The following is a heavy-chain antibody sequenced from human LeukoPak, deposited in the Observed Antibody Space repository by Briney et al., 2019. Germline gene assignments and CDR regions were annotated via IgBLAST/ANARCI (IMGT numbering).Heavy chain of an antibody. CDR3: ANEIRPNDY. V-gene: IGHV3-23*01. J-gene: IGHJ4*02. Sequence: GGSLRLSCAASEFDFSSHAMTWVRQAPGKGLEWVSAISISGSKTYYADSVKGRFTISRDNSKNALYLQMNSLRAEDTAVYYCANEIRPNDYWGQGTQVTVSS. CDR2: ISISGSKT. CDR1: EFDFSSHA. D-gene: IGHD4-17*01.